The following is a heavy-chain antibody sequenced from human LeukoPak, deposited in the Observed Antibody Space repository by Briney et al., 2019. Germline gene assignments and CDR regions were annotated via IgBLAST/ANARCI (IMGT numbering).Heavy chain of an antibody. V-gene: IGHV3-21*01. CDR3: ARAHPRAITLIRGVSDY. Sequence: PGGSLRLSCAASGFTFSSYSMNWVRQAPGKGLEWVSSISSSSIYIYHADSMKGRFTVSRDNAKNLLYLQMNSLRAEDTAVYYCARAHPRAITLIRGVSDYWGQGNLVTVSS. CDR2: ISSSSIYI. D-gene: IGHD3-10*01. J-gene: IGHJ4*02. CDR1: GFTFSSYS.